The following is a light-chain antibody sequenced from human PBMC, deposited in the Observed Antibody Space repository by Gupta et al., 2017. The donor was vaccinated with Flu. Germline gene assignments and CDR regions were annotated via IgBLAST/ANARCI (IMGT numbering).Light chain of an antibody. V-gene: IGKV3-20*01. J-gene: IGKJ4*01. CDR2: GAS. CDR3: QHYGTSLI. CDR1: ESVSTNN. Sequence: EIVLTQSPGTLSLSPGDRATLFCRASESVSTNNLAWYQQRPGQAPRLLIYGASSRATGIPDRFSGSGSGPDFTLTISRLEPEDFAVYHCQHYGTSLIFGGGTKVEI.